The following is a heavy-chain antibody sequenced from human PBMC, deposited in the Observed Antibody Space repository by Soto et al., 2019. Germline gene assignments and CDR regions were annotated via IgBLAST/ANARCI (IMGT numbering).Heavy chain of an antibody. CDR1: GFTFRSYA. CDR2: ITDTGGST. Sequence: EVQLLESGGGLVQPGGSLRLSCVASGFTFRSYAMSWVRQAPGKGLEWVSSITDTGGSTHYADSVKGRFIISRDYLKTAVFPETNRLSPEGTATYYGPKARCPVTTYCDLGGRGTLVTVSS. J-gene: IGHJ2*01. D-gene: IGHD4-17*01. CDR3: PKARCPVTTYCDL. V-gene: IGHV3-23*01.